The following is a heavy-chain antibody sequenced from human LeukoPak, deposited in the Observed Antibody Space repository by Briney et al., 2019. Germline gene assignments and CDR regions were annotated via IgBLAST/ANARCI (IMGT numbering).Heavy chain of an antibody. CDR1: GFTFSSYA. CDR2: ISGSGGST. V-gene: IGHV3-23*01. Sequence: GASLRLSCAASGFTFSSYAMSWVRQAPGKGLEWVSAISGSGGSTYYADSVKGRFTISRDNSKNTLYLQMNSLRAEDTAVYYCAKGRYSYEEVDYWGQGTLVTVSS. J-gene: IGHJ4*02. D-gene: IGHD2-21*01. CDR3: AKGRYSYEEVDY.